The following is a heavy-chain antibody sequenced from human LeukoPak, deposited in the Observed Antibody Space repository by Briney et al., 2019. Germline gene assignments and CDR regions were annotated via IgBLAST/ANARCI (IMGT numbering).Heavy chain of an antibody. J-gene: IGHJ4*02. CDR2: IFGSGGSA. CDR3: GKTTTGYSSGQKPAWPVDY. V-gene: IGHV3-23*01. D-gene: IGHD6-19*01. Sequence: GGSLRLSCEASGFTFGSYAMYWVRQAQGKGLEWVAGIFGSGGSAHYADSVKGRFTISRDNSKNTVYLQINNLRVEDTAVYYCGKTTTGYSSGQKPAWPVDYWGQGTLVTVSS. CDR1: GFTFGSYA.